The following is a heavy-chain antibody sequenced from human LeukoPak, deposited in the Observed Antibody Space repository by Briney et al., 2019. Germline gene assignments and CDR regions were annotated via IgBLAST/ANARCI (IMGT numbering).Heavy chain of an antibody. CDR3: ARNYGSGSYYSYYYMDV. J-gene: IGHJ6*03. D-gene: IGHD3-10*01. Sequence: SETLSLTCTVSGVSISLYYWSWLRQPPGKGLKWIGYIYYSGTTNYNPSLKSRVTISVDTSKKQISLKLSSVTAADTGVYYCARNYGSGSYYSYYYMDVWGKGTTVTVSS. V-gene: IGHV4-59*01. CDR2: IYYSGTT. CDR1: GVSISLYY.